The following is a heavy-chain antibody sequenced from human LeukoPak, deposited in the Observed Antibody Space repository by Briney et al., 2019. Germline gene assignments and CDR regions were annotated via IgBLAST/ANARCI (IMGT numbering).Heavy chain of an antibody. D-gene: IGHD5-12*01. CDR1: GFTFSSYS. CDR3: ARGGGYGTYYYGMDV. Sequence: GGSLRLSCAASGFTFSSYSMNWVRQAPGKGLEWVSSISSSSSYIHYADSVKGRFTISRDNAKNSLYLQMNSLRAEDTAVYYCARGGGYGTYYYGMDVWGQGTTVTVSS. V-gene: IGHV3-21*01. CDR2: ISSSSSYI. J-gene: IGHJ6*02.